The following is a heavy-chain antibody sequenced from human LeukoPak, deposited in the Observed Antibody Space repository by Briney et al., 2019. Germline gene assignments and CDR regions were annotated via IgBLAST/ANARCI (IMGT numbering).Heavy chain of an antibody. CDR1: GFSLSTYD. D-gene: IGHD2-2*01. J-gene: IGHJ4*02. V-gene: IGHV3-64*01. CDR3: ARGYCSSTSCTNDY. Sequence: GGSLRLSCVASGFSLSTYDMYWVRQAPGKGLEYVSGISSNGGTTYYANSVKGRFTISRDNSKNTLYLQMGSLRAEDMAVYYCARGYCSSTSCTNDYWGQGTLVTVSS. CDR2: ISSNGGTT.